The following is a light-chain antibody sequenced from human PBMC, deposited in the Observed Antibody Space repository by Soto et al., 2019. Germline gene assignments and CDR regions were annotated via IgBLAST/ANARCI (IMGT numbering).Light chain of an antibody. CDR2: WAS. CDR1: QSVLYSSNNKNY. J-gene: IGKJ2*02. V-gene: IGKV4-1*01. CDR3: QQYYSTPCT. Sequence: DIVMTQSPDSLAVSLGERATINCKSSQSVLYSSNNKNYLAWYQQKPGQPPKLLIYWASTRESGVPDRFSGSGSGTDFTLTISSLQAEDVAAYYCQQYYSTPCTFGQGTKLEIK.